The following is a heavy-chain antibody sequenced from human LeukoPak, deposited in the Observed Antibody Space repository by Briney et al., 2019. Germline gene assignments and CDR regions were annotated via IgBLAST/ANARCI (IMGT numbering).Heavy chain of an antibody. CDR2: INPNTGIT. V-gene: IGHV1-2*02. J-gene: IGHJ5*02. Sequence: ASVKVSCKPSAYTFTGCNIHWVRQAPGRGLEWMGWINPNTGITNITQRFQSRITMTRDTSISTAYMELGSLRSDDTAVYYCATDAYRRKGTFGIIIDPRWFDPWGQGTLVTVSS. D-gene: IGHD3-16*01. CDR1: AYTFTGCN. CDR3: ATDAYRRKGTFGIIIDPRWFDP.